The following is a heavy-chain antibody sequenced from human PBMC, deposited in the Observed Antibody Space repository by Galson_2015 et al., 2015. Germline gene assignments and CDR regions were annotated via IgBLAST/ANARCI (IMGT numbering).Heavy chain of an antibody. CDR1: GFTFSNYE. Sequence: SLRLSCAASGFTFSNYEMNWVRQAPGKGLEWVSYIRSSGTSIYYADSVKGRFTISRDNAKNSLYLQMNSLGAEDTAVYYCARDAYAELEPTAFGIWGQGTMVIVSS. CDR2: IRSSGTSI. J-gene: IGHJ3*02. CDR3: ARDAYAELEPTAFGI. D-gene: IGHD1-1*01. V-gene: IGHV3-48*03.